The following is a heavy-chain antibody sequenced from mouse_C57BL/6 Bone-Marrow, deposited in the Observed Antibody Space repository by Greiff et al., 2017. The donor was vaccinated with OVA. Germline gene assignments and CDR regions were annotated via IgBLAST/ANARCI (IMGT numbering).Heavy chain of an antibody. J-gene: IGHJ3*01. V-gene: IGHV1-52*01. D-gene: IGHD2-10*02. CDR1: GYTFTSYW. CDR2: IDPSDSET. CDR3: ARWAYGNSWGFAY. Sequence: QVQLQQPGAELVRPGSSVKLSCKASGYTFTSYWMHWVKQRPIQGLEWIGNIDPSDSETHYNQKFKDKATLTVDTSSSTAYMQLSSLTSEDSAVYACARWAYGNSWGFAYWGQGTLVTVSA.